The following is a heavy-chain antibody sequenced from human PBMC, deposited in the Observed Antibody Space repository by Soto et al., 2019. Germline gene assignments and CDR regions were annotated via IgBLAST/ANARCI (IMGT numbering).Heavy chain of an antibody. CDR3: AKDRMTTVTKYYMDV. J-gene: IGHJ6*03. D-gene: IGHD4-17*01. Sequence: GGSLRLSCAASGFTFSSYGMHWVRQAPGKGLEWVAVISYDGSNKYYADSVKGRFTISRDNSKNTLYLQMNSLRAEDTAVYYCAKDRMTTVTKYYMDVWGKGTTVTVSS. V-gene: IGHV3-30*18. CDR1: GFTFSSYG. CDR2: ISYDGSNK.